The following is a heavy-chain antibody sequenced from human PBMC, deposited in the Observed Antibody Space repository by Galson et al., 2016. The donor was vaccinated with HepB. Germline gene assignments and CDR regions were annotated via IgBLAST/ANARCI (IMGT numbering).Heavy chain of an antibody. D-gene: IGHD3-10*01. Sequence: SETLSLTCSVYGASLRDYYWSWIRQPPGKGLEWIGEITHSGSTTYNPSLKSRVTVSVDTSKDQFSLQLSSVTAADTSVYYCARGRPRRTSGTYCLHWGQGTLVTVSS. CDR3: ARGRPRRTSGTYCLH. J-gene: IGHJ4*02. CDR2: ITHSGST. CDR1: GASLRDYY. V-gene: IGHV4-34*01.